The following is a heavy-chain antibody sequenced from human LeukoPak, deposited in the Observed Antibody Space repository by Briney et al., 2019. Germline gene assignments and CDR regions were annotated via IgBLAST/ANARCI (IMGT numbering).Heavy chain of an antibody. V-gene: IGHV3-30*02. D-gene: IGHD5-12*01. CDR2: IRLDGNNK. Sequence: GGSLRLSCAASGFTFSSYNMHWVRQPPGKGLEWVAFIRLDGNNKYYADSVKGRFTISRDNSKNTLFLQMNSLRAEDTAVYYCAKDFGYGVDYWGQGTLVTVSS. CDR3: AKDFGYGVDY. CDR1: GFTFSSYN. J-gene: IGHJ4*02.